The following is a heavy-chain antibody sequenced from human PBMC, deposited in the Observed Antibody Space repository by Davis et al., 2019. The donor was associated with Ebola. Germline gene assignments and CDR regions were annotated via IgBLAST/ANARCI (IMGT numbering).Heavy chain of an antibody. Sequence: ALVKVSCKASGYTFTTYIITWVRQAPGQGLEWMGWIAVYNGDTKYAHEIQGRVTMTTDISTDTVYMDLRGLRSDDTAVYFCARIAAESDYGMDVWGQGTTVTVSS. J-gene: IGHJ6*02. CDR2: IAVYNGDT. CDR3: ARIAAESDYGMDV. D-gene: IGHD6-13*01. CDR1: GYTFTTYI. V-gene: IGHV1-18*01.